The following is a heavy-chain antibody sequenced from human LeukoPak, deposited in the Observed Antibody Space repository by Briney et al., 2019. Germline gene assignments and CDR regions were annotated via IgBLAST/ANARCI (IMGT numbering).Heavy chain of an antibody. CDR1: GFTFSSYA. CDR3: VKAGRTRGMVATTTGYFDY. V-gene: IGHV3-23*01. J-gene: IGHJ4*02. CDR2: ISGSGGST. Sequence: GGSLRLSCAASGFTFSSYAMSWVRQAPGKGLEWVSAISGSGGSTYYADSVKGRFTISRDNSKNTLYLQMNSLRAEDTALYYCVKAGRTRGMVATTTGYFDYWGQGTLVTVSS. D-gene: IGHD5-12*01.